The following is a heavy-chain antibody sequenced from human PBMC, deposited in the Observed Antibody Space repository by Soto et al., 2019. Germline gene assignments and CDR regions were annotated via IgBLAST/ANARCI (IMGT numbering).Heavy chain of an antibody. J-gene: IGHJ5*02. CDR1: GASIGSGGW. CDR2: IFHDGNT. CDR3: ARHEGWTGLDQ. Sequence: QVHLQESGPGLVKPSETLSLTCAVSGASIGSGGWWSWVRQPPGKGLEWIADIFHDGNTNYSPSLKSRVTISVDKAQNQFSLNVYSVTAADTAVYYCARHEGWTGLDQWGQGTLVTVSS. D-gene: IGHD2-8*02. V-gene: IGHV4-4*02.